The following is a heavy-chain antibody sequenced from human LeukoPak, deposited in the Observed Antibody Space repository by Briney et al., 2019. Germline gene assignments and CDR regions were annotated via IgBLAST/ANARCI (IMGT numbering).Heavy chain of an antibody. CDR2: INPNNGGT. J-gene: IGHJ6*03. V-gene: IGHV1-2*02. D-gene: IGHD1-1*01. CDR3: ARERMYNWNVGLYYMDV. Sequence: ASVKVSCKASGYTFTDYYMHWVRQAPGQGLEWMGWINPNNGGTTYAQEFQGRVTVTRDTSISTGYMDLSGLRSDDTAVYYCARERMYNWNVGLYYMDVWGKGTTVTVSS. CDR1: GYTFTDYY.